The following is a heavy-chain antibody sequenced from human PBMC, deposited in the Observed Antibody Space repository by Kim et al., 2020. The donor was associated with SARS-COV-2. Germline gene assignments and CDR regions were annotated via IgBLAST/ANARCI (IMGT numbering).Heavy chain of an antibody. V-gene: IGHV3-30*04. D-gene: IGHD3-9*01. CDR2: ISYDGSNK. CDR3: ARPPGILTGYDMDY. J-gene: IGHJ4*02. CDR1: GFTFSSYA. Sequence: GGSLRLSCAASGFTFSSYAMHWVRQAPGKGLEWVAVISYDGSNKYYADSVKGRFTISRDNSKNTLYLQMNSLRAEDTAVYYCARPPGILTGYDMDYWGQG.